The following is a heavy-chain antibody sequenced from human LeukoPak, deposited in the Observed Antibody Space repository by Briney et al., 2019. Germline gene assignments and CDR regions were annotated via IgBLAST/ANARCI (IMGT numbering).Heavy chain of an antibody. CDR2: IIPIFGTA. D-gene: IGHD2-2*01. V-gene: IGHV1-69*05. CDR3: ARDRVSIPIVVVPAAIGSVDAFDI. Sequence: GASVKVSCKASGGTFSSYAISWVRQAPGQGLEWMGGIIPIFGTANYAQKFQGRVTITTDESTSTAYMELSSLRSEDTAVYYCARDRVSIPIVVVPAAIGSVDAFDIWGQGTMVTVSS. J-gene: IGHJ3*02. CDR1: GGTFSSYA.